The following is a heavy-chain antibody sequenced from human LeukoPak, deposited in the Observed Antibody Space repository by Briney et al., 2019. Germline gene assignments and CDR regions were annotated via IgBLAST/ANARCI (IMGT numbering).Heavy chain of an antibody. Sequence: XXFSXXWMSXVRQAPGKGLEWVGRXKSKTDGGTTDYAAPVKGRFTISRDDSKNTLYLQMNSLKTEDTAVYYCTTGICSSTSCYDAFDIWGQGTMVTVSS. CDR2: XKSKTDGGTT. CDR1: XXFSXXW. D-gene: IGHD2-2*01. CDR3: TTGICSSTSCYDAFDI. J-gene: IGHJ3*02. V-gene: IGHV3-15*01.